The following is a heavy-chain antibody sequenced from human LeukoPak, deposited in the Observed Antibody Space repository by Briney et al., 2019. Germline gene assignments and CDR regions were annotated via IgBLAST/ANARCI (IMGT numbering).Heavy chain of an antibody. Sequence: GGSLILSCAASGFTFSSYWMSWVRQAPGKGLEWVANIKQDGSEKYYVDSVKGRFTISRDNAKNSLYLQMNSLRAEDTAVYYCARDLVITFGGDWFDPWGQGTLVTVSS. CDR1: GFTFSSYW. CDR3: ARDLVITFGGDWFDP. J-gene: IGHJ5*02. CDR2: IKQDGSEK. V-gene: IGHV3-7*01. D-gene: IGHD3-16*01.